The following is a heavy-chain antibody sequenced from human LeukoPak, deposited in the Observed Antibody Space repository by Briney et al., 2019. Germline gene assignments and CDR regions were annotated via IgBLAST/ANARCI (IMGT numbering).Heavy chain of an antibody. D-gene: IGHD3-9*01. CDR2: ISSSSTI. Sequence: PGGSLRLSCAASGFTFSSYSMNWVRQAPGKGLEWVSYISSSSTIYYADSVKGRFTISRDNAKNSLYLQMNSLRAEDTAVYYCARGSWYYDILTGFDWGQGTLVTVSS. V-gene: IGHV3-48*01. CDR1: GFTFSSYS. CDR3: ARGSWYYDILTGFD. J-gene: IGHJ4*02.